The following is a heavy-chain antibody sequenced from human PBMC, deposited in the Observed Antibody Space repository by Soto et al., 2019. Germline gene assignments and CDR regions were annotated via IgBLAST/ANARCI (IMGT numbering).Heavy chain of an antibody. V-gene: IGHV1-3*01. CDR2: INAGNGNT. CDR3: ARVSEVRGITN. J-gene: IGHJ4*02. CDR1: GYTFTSYA. D-gene: IGHD3-10*01. Sequence: GASVKVSCKASGYTFTSYAMHWVRQAPGQRLEWMGWINAGNGNTKYSQKFQGRVTITRDTSASTAYMELSSLSSVDTAVYYCARVSEVRGITNWGQGTLVTVSS.